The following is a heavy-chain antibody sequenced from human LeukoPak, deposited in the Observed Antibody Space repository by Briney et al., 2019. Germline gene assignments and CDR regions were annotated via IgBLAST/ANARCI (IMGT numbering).Heavy chain of an antibody. Sequence: SETLSLTCTVSGGSISNYWSWIRQPAGKGLEWIGRIYTSGSTNYNPSLKSRLTMSVDTSKNQFSLKLTSVTAADTAVYYCAREASYCGGDCSLDYWGQGTLVTVSS. J-gene: IGHJ4*02. CDR1: GGSISNY. D-gene: IGHD2-21*01. CDR3: AREASYCGGDCSLDY. V-gene: IGHV4-4*07. CDR2: IYTSGST.